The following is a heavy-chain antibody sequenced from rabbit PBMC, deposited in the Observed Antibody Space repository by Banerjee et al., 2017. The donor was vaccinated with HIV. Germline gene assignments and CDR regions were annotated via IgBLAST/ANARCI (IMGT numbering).Heavy chain of an antibody. D-gene: IGHD7-1*01. V-gene: IGHV1S45*01. CDR1: GFSFSTSYY. J-gene: IGHJ4*01. CDR3: ARDLTGVTGLNFNL. Sequence: QEQLEASGGGLVQPEGSLTLICAALGFSFSTSYYIWWYRQAPGKGLEGIACIYGGSSGNTVYATWAKGRFTISKTSWTPVTLQMTSLTAADTATYFCARDLTGVTGLNFNLWAQGPWSPS. CDR2: IYGGSSGNT.